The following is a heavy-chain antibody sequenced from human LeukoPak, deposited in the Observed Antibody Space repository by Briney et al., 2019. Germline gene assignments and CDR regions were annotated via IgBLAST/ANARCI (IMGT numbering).Heavy chain of an antibody. D-gene: IGHD2-8*02. CDR2: ISASGGGT. CDR3: ATYRQVLLPFES. J-gene: IGHJ4*02. Sequence: GGSLRLSCAASGFTLSNAWMNWVRQAPGKGLEWVSAISASGGGTYYADSVKGRFTISRDNSKSTLSLQMNSLRAEDTAIYYCATYRQVLLPFESWGQGTLVTVSS. V-gene: IGHV3-23*01. CDR1: GFTLSNAW.